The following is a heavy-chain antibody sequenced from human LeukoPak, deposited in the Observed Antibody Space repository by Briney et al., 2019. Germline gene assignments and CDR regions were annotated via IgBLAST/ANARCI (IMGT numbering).Heavy chain of an antibody. CDR1: GGSITSSSYY. D-gene: IGHD1-1*01. CDR2: IYYSGNT. V-gene: IGHV4-39*07. J-gene: IGHJ4*02. CDR3: ARPNWNDLHFDY. Sequence: SETLSLTCTVSGGSITSSSYYWGWIRQPPGKGLEWIGSIYYSGNTYYNPSLKSRVTISVDTSKNQFSLRLSSVTAADTAVYYCARPNWNDLHFDYWGQGTLVTVSS.